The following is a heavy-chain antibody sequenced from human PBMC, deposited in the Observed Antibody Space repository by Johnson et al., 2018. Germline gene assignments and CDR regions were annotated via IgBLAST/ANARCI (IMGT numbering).Heavy chain of an antibody. CDR2: ISGSGGSI. J-gene: IGHJ4*02. CDR3: AKSRGYDILTGYPTGIDY. V-gene: IGHV3-23*01. D-gene: IGHD3-9*01. CDR1: GFTFGNYA. Sequence: VQLQECGGGLVQPGGSLRLPCAASGFTFGNYAMSWVRQAPGKGLECVSTISGSGGSIYYAHSVKGRFTISRDNSKNTLYLQMNSLRADDTAVYYCAKSRGYDILTGYPTGIDYWGQGALVTVSS.